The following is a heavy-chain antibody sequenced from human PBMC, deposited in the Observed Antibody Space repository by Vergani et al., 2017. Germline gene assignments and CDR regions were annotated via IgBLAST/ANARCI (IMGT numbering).Heavy chain of an antibody. CDR3: ARSYNWNYVWFDP. Sequence: QVTLKESGPVLVKPTETLTLTCTVSGFSLSNARMGVSWTRQPPGKALEWLAHIFSNDEKSYSTSLKSRLTIFKDTSKSQVVLTMTNMDPVDTATYYCARSYNWNYVWFDPWGQGTLVTVSS. J-gene: IGHJ5*02. CDR2: IFSNDEK. V-gene: IGHV2-26*01. CDR1: GFSLSNARMG. D-gene: IGHD1-7*01.